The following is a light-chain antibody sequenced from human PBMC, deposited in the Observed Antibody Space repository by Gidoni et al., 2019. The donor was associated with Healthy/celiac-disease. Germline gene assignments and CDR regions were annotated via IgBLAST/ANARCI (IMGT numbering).Light chain of an antibody. CDR2: GAS. V-gene: IGKV3-20*01. CDR1: QSVSSSY. J-gene: IGKJ1*01. Sequence: EIVLTQSPGTLSLSPGERATLSCRASQSVSSSYLAWYQQKPGQAPMLLIYGASSRATGIPDRFSGSWSGTDFTLTITRLEPDDFAVYYCQQYGTSPWTFGQXTKVEIK. CDR3: QQYGTSPWT.